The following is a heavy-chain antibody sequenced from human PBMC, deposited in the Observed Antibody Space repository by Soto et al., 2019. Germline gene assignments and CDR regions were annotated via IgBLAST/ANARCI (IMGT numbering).Heavy chain of an antibody. CDR3: ARDRAKWKDYYYYGMDV. V-gene: IGHV4-30-4*01. D-gene: IGHD1-20*01. CDR1: GGSISSGDDF. CDR2: IYYSGST. Sequence: SETPSLTCTVSGGSISSGDDFWTWIRRPPGKSLEWIGYIYYSGSTYYNPSLKSRLTMSVDTSKNQFSQKLSSVTAADTAVYYCARDRAKWKDYYYYGMDVWGQGTTVTVSS. J-gene: IGHJ6*02.